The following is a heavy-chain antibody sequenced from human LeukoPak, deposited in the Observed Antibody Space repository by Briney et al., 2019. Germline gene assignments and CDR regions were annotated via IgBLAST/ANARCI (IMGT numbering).Heavy chain of an antibody. D-gene: IGHD1-14*01. CDR1: GFTFSSYS. CDR2: ISSSSSYI. V-gene: IGHV3-21*01. Sequence: GGSLRLSCAASGFTFSSYSMNWVRQAPGKGLEWVSSISSSSSYIYYADSVKGRFTISRDNAKNSLYLQMNSLRAEDTAVYYCARGNQPLGSYYYYYMDVWGKGTTVTVSS. J-gene: IGHJ6*03. CDR3: ARGNQPLGSYYYYYMDV.